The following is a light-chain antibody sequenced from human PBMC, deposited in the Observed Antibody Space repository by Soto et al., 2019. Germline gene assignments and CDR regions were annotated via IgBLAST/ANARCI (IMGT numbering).Light chain of an antibody. Sequence: EIVWTQSPGILSLSPGEGATLSCRASRTVDRNYFAWYQQKPGQAPRLLIYGISSRATGIPDRFRGSGSGTDFTLTISRLEPEDFAVYYCQQYGSSLPITFGQGTRLE. J-gene: IGKJ5*01. CDR1: RTVDRNY. CDR2: GIS. CDR3: QQYGSSLPIT. V-gene: IGKV3-20*01.